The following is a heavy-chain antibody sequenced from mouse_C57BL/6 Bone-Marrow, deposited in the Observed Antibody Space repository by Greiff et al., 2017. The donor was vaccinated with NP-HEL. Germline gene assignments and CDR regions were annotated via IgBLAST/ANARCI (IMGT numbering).Heavy chain of an antibody. CDR3: TRSVITTVVAFDD. V-gene: IGHV5-9-1*02. CDR2: ISSGGDYI. J-gene: IGHJ2*01. D-gene: IGHD1-1*01. Sequence: EVMLVESGEGLVKPGGSLKLSCAASGFTFSSYAMSWVRQTPEKRLEWVAYISSGGDYIYYADTVKGRFTISRDNARNTLYLQMSSLKSEDTAMYYCTRSVITTVVAFDDWGKGTTLTVSS. CDR1: GFTFSSYA.